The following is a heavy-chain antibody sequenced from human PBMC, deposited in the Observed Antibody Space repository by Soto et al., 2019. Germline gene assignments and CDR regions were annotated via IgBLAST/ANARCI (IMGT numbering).Heavy chain of an antibody. CDR2: IYWNDDK. CDR1: GFSLTTSGVA. Sequence: QITLTESGPTLVTPTQTLTLTCSFSGFSLTTSGVAVGWFRQPPGKAPEWLSLIYWNDDKRYSPSLRSRLIVTRDSSKNQVVLTLADADTADSGTYYCAHRPTSTEDFYFDYWGQGTLVTVSS. CDR3: AHRPTSTEDFYFDY. V-gene: IGHV2-5*01. J-gene: IGHJ4*02.